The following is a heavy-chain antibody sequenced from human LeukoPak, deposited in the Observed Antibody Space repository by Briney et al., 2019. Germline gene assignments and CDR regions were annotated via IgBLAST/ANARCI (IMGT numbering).Heavy chain of an antibody. J-gene: IGHJ3*02. V-gene: IGHV4-39*01. Sequence: SETLSLTCTVSGGSISSSSYYWGWIRQPPGTGLEWIGNIYYSGSTYYNPSLKSRVTISVDTSKNQFSLKLSSVTAADTAVYYCARTRCTNGVCYAGGGDAFDIWGQGTMVTVSS. CDR3: ARTRCTNGVCYAGGGDAFDI. CDR2: IYYSGST. D-gene: IGHD2-8*01. CDR1: GGSISSSSYY.